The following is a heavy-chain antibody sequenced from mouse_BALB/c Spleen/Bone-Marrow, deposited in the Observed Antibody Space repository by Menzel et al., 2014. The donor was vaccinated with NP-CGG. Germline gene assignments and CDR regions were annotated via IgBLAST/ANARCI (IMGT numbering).Heavy chain of an antibody. V-gene: IGHV1-61*01. CDR1: GHTFTSYW. CDR3: ARWGAYFDY. CDR2: IDPSDSET. Sequence: QVQLQQSGAELVRPGTPVKLSCKASGHTFTSYWMNWVKRRPGRGLEWIGRIDPSDSETHYNQKFKDKATLTVDKSSSTAYIQLSSLTSEDSAVYYCARWGAYFDYWGQGTTLTVSS. J-gene: IGHJ2*01.